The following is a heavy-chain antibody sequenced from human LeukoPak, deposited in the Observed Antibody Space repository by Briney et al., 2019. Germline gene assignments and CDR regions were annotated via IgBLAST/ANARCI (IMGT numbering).Heavy chain of an antibody. CDR2: INHSGST. V-gene: IGHV4-34*01. Sequence: SETLSLTCAVYGGSFSGYYWSWIRQPPGKGLEWIGEINHSGSTNYNPSLKSRVTISVDTSKNQFSLKLSSVTAADTAVYYCARGVDTAMVSEFGYWGQGTLVTVSS. D-gene: IGHD5-18*01. J-gene: IGHJ4*02. CDR1: GGSFSGYY. CDR3: ARGVDTAMVSEFGY.